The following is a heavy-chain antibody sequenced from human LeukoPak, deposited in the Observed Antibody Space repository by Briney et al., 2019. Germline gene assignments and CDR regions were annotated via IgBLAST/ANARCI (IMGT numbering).Heavy chain of an antibody. Sequence: SETLSLTCTVSGGSISSGSYYWSWIRQPAGKGLEWIGRIYTSGSTNYNPSLKSRVTISVDTSKNQFSLKLSSVTAADTAVYYCARGGFASAFDIWGQGTMVTVSS. CDR2: IYTSGST. CDR1: GGSISSGSYY. CDR3: ARGGFASAFDI. J-gene: IGHJ3*02. V-gene: IGHV4-61*02.